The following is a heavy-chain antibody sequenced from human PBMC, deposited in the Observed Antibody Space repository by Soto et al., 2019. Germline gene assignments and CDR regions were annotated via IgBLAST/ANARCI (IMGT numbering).Heavy chain of an antibody. D-gene: IGHD6-13*01. CDR2: ISGGGGSP. CDR3: ARVSAADTFYFDY. V-gene: IGHV3-23*01. Sequence: EVQLLESEGGLVQPGGSLRLSCVASGFTFSSYTMTWVRQAPGKGLEWVSAISGGGGSPYYADFVKGRFTISRDNSKNALDLQMHSLRAEDTAVYYCARVSAADTFYFDYWGQGTLVTASS. CDR1: GFTFSSYT. J-gene: IGHJ4*02.